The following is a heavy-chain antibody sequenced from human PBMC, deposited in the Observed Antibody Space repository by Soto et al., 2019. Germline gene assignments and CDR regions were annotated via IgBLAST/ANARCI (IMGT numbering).Heavy chain of an antibody. Sequence: QVQLVQSGAEVKKPGSSVKVSCKASGGTFSSYSINWVRQASGQGLEWMGEIIPIFGTANYAQKFQGRVTITADESTSTAYMELSCLRSEDTAVYYCARDGGKHSGGIDYWGQGTLVSVSS. V-gene: IGHV1-69*01. J-gene: IGHJ4*02. CDR3: ARDGGKHSGGIDY. CDR1: GGTFSSYS. CDR2: IIPIFGTA. D-gene: IGHD1-26*01.